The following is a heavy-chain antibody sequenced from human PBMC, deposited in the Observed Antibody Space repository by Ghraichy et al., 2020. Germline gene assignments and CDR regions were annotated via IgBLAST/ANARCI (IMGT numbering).Heavy chain of an antibody. CDR1: GFTFANSA. Sequence: GGSLRLSCGASGFTFANSAMSWVRQAPGKGLEWISAISGSGADTYYQGFVKGRFTISRDNSKNTLFLQMNSLRVEDTAVYYCAKDGRRDGSYKHEFFDYWGQGTLVTVSS. J-gene: IGHJ4*02. CDR2: ISGSGADT. D-gene: IGHD3-10*01. CDR3: AKDGRRDGSYKHEFFDY. V-gene: IGHV3-23*01.